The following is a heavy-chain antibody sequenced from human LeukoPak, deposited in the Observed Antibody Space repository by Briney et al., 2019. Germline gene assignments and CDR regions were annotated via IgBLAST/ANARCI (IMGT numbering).Heavy chain of an antibody. D-gene: IGHD3-10*01. CDR2: INPSGGST. CDR3: ASAMVRGASFDP. J-gene: IGHJ5*02. Sequence: ASVKVSCKASGYTFTSYDINWVRQATGQGLEWMGIINPSGGSTSYAQKFQGRVTMTRDTSTSTVYMELSSLRSEDTAVYYCASAMVRGASFDPWGQGTLVTVSS. V-gene: IGHV1-46*01. CDR1: GYTFTSYD.